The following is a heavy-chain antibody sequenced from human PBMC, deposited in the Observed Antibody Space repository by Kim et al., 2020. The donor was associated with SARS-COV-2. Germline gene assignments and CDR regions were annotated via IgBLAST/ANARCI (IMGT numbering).Heavy chain of an antibody. CDR3: ANEVGWEYYFDY. J-gene: IGHJ4*02. Sequence: YYADSVKGRFTISRDNSKNTLYLQMNSLRAEDTAVYYCANEVGWEYYFDYWGQGTLVTVSS. V-gene: IGHV3-23*01. D-gene: IGHD1-26*01.